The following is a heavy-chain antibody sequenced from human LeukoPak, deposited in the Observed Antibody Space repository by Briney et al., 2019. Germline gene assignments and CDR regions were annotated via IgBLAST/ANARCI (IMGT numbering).Heavy chain of an antibody. D-gene: IGHD5-18*01. V-gene: IGHV7-4-1*02. CDR1: GYTFTSYA. CDR3: ARTLSYSYGKLDY. Sequence: ASVKVSCKASGYTFTSYAMNWVRQAPGQGLEWMGWINTNTGNPMYAQGFTGRFVFSLDTSVSTAYLQWSSLKASDTAMYYCARTLSYSYGKLDYWGQGTLVTVSS. CDR2: INTNTGNP. J-gene: IGHJ4*02.